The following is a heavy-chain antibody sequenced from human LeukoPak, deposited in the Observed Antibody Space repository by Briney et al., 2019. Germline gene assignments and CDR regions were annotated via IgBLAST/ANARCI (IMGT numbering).Heavy chain of an antibody. J-gene: IGHJ3*02. V-gene: IGHV4-4*02. D-gene: IGHD2-2*01. CDR3: AREPSIVVRGRDAFDI. CDR1: GDSINSLDL. Sequence: SSETLSLTCTVSGDSINSLDLWSWVRQPPGKGLEWIGEMYLSGTTHSNPSVKSRVTISIDKSKNQFFLNLSSVTAADTAVYYCAREPSIVVRGRDAFDIWGQGTMVTVSS. CDR2: MYLSGTT.